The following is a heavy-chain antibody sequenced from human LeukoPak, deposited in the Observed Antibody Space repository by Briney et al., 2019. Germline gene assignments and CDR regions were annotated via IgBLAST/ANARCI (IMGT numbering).Heavy chain of an antibody. V-gene: IGHV4-59*01. D-gene: IGHD2-2*01. J-gene: IGHJ6*02. Sequence: PSETLSLTCTVSGGSISSYYWSWIRQPPGKGLEWIGYIYYSRSTNYNPSLKSRVTISVDTSKNQFSLKLSSVTAADTAVYYCAREIGVVPAATRSYYYYGMDVWGQGTTVTVSS. CDR3: AREIGVVPAATRSYYYYGMDV. CDR2: IYYSRST. CDR1: GGSISSYY.